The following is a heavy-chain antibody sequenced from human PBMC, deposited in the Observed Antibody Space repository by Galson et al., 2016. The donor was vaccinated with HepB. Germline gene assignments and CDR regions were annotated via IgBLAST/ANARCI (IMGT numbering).Heavy chain of an antibody. CDR1: GFTFRSYG. D-gene: IGHD3-10*01. CDR2: IWYDGSHK. Sequence: SLRLSCAASGFTFRSYGMHWVRQVPGKGLEWVAVIWYDGSHKFYVDSVKGRFTISRDNSKNTLFLQINSLRAEDTAVYYCARNYHYGSGSYIPYFWGQGTRVTVST. J-gene: IGHJ3*01. V-gene: IGHV3-33*01. CDR3: ARNYHYGSGSYIPYF.